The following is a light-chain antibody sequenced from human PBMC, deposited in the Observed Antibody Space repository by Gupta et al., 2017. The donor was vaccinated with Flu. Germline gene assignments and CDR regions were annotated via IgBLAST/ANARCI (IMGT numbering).Light chain of an antibody. V-gene: IGKV1-33*01. CDR1: QDITTY. Sequence: DIQMTQSPSSLSASVGGRVTITCQASQDITTYLSWYLQKSGKAPKLLIYGASILQTAVPSRLSGNGSETDFTFTISSLQPEDIGTYYCQQYDDLFSISFGGGTKVEI. CDR3: QQYDDLFSIS. J-gene: IGKJ4*01. CDR2: GAS.